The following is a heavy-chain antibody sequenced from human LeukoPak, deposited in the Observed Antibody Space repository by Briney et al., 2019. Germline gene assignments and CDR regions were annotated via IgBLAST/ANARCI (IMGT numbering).Heavy chain of an antibody. Sequence: GSLRLSCAASGFTFSSYGMHWVRQAPGRGLEWVTVISYDGSIKYYADSVKGRFTISRDNSKNTVYLQMHSLRDEDTAVYYCAKGGEMATIEESDYWGQGTLVTVSS. D-gene: IGHD5-24*01. V-gene: IGHV3-30*18. CDR2: ISYDGSIK. CDR1: GFTFSSYG. J-gene: IGHJ4*02. CDR3: AKGGEMATIEESDY.